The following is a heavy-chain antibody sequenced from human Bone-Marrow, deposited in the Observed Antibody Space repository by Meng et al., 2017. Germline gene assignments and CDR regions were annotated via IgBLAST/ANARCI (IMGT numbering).Heavy chain of an antibody. V-gene: IGHV3-33*08. J-gene: IGHJ4*02. CDR3: ARGRSGYFDY. CDR2: IWYDGSNK. D-gene: IGHD3-3*01. CDR1: GFTFSDYY. Sequence: VQLVVSGGGLVKPGGSLGLSCAASGFTFSDYYMSWIRQAPGKGLEWVAVIWYDGSNKYYADSVKGRFTISRDNSKNTLYLQMNSLRAEDTAVYYCARGRSGYFDYWGQGTLVTVSS.